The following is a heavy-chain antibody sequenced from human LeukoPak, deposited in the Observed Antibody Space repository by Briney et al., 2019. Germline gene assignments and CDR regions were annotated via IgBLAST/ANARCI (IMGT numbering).Heavy chain of an antibody. J-gene: IGHJ6*03. D-gene: IGHD6-13*01. CDR1: GFTFKFYS. V-gene: IGHV3-48*01. CDR3: ARGSSSWYIYYYYMDV. Sequence: GGSLRLSCAASGFTFKFYSMNWVRQAPGKGLEWVSYISSSSSTIYYADSVKGRFTISRDNAKNSLYLQMNSLRAEDTAVYYCARGSSSWYIYYYYMDVWGKGTTVTVSS. CDR2: ISSSSSTI.